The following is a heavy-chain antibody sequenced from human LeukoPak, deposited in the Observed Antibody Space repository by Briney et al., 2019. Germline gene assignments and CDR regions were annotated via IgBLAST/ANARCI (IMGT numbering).Heavy chain of an antibody. CDR1: GGSLSSYY. J-gene: IGHJ4*02. Sequence: SETLSLTCTVSGGSLSSYYWSWVRQPPGKGLEWIGYIYYSGSTNYNPSLKSRVTISVDTSKNQFSLKLGSVTAADRAVYYCAGEGARYFDYWGQGTLVSVSS. CDR2: IYYSGST. CDR3: AGEGARYFDY. V-gene: IGHV4-59*01. D-gene: IGHD3-16*01.